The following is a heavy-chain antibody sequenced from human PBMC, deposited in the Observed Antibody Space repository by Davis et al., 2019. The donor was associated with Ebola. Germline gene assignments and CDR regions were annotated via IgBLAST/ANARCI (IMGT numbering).Heavy chain of an antibody. V-gene: IGHV1-18*04. D-gene: IGHD3-16*02. J-gene: IGHJ5*02. CDR2: ISAYNGNT. CDR1: GYTFTGYY. Sequence: ASVKVSCKASGYTFTGYYMHWVRQAPGQGLELMGWISAYNGNTNYAQKLQGRVTMTTDTSTSTAYMELRSLRSDDTAVYYCARVKDYVWASYSFYRYWFDPWGQGTLVTVSS. CDR3: ARVKDYVWASYSFYRYWFDP.